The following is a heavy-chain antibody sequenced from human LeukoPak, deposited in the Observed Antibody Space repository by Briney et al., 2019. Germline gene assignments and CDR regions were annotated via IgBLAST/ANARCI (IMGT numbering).Heavy chain of an antibody. CDR2: INTSGGST. D-gene: IGHD6-19*01. J-gene: IGHJ5*02. CDR3: ARDALYSSGWYSLGWFDP. Sequence: ASVTVSFTASGYTFTIYYMHWVRQAPGQGLEWMGIINTSGGSTSYAQKFQGRVTMTRDTSTSTVYMELSSLRSEDTAVYYCARDALYSSGWYSLGWFDPWGQGTLVTVSS. CDR1: GYTFTIYY. V-gene: IGHV1-46*01.